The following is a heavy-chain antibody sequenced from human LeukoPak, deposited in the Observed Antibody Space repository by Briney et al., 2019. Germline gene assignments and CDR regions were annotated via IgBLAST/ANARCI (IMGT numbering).Heavy chain of an antibody. CDR2: IYHSGST. Sequence: SETLSLTCTVSGYSISSGYYWGWIRQPPGKGLEWIGSIYHSGSTNYNPSLKSRVTISVDKSKNQFSLKLSSVTAADTAVYYCARVSGAYFDYWGQGTLVTVSS. J-gene: IGHJ4*02. CDR1: GYSISSGYY. D-gene: IGHD3-10*01. CDR3: ARVSGAYFDY. V-gene: IGHV4-38-2*02.